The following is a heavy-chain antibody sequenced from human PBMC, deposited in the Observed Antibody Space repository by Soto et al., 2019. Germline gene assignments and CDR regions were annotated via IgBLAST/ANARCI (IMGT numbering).Heavy chain of an antibody. D-gene: IGHD3-22*01. CDR3: ARVGDGSGYYSSDYYFDY. Sequence: QVQLQESGPGLLKPSQTLSPTCTVSGGSIRSSDYYWSWIRQPPGKGLEWIGYIYYTGSTYYNPSLKSRLTISIDTSKNQFSLKLNSLTAADTALYYCARVGDGSGYYSSDYYFDYWGQGTLVTVSS. CDR1: GGSIRSSDYY. CDR2: IYYTGST. J-gene: IGHJ4*02. V-gene: IGHV4-30-4*01.